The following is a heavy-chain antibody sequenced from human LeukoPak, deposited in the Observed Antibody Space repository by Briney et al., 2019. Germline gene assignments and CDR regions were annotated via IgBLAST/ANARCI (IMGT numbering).Heavy chain of an antibody. V-gene: IGHV3-30*03. J-gene: IGHJ4*02. Sequence: GRSLRLSCAASGFTFSSYGMHWVRQAPGKGLEWVAVISYDGSNKYYADSVKGRFTISRDNSKNTLYLQMNSLRAEDVAVYYCATSSGYSYGSFDYWGQGTLVTVSS. CDR3: ATSSGYSYGSFDY. CDR2: ISYDGSNK. D-gene: IGHD5-18*01. CDR1: GFTFSSYG.